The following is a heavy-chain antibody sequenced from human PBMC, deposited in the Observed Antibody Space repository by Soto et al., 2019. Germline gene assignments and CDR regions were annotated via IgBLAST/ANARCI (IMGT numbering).Heavy chain of an antibody. V-gene: IGHV4-61*01. D-gene: IGHD5-12*01. CDR1: GGSVSSGSYY. J-gene: IGHJ6*02. Sequence: SETLSLTCTVSGGSVSSGSYYWSWIRQPPGKGLEWIGYIYYSGSTNYNPSLKSRVTISVDTSKNQFSLKLSSVTAADTAVYYCARDRVDIVATITDPLYYYYGMDVWGQGTTVTVSS. CDR2: IYYSGST. CDR3: ARDRVDIVATITDPLYYYYGMDV.